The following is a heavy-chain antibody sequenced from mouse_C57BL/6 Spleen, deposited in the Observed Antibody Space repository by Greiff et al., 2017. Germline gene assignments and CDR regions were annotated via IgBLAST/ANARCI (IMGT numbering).Heavy chain of an antibody. CDR1: GFSFTSYG. CDR3: ARYDYDCSYAMDY. V-gene: IGHV2-6*03. Sequence: QVQLKESGPGLVAPSQSLSITCTVSGFSFTSYGVHWVRQPPGKGLEWLVVIWSDGSTTYNSALKSRLSISKDNSKSQVFLKMNSLQTDDTAMYYCARYDYDCSYAMDYWGQGTSVTVSS. J-gene: IGHJ4*01. CDR2: IWSDGST. D-gene: IGHD2-4*01.